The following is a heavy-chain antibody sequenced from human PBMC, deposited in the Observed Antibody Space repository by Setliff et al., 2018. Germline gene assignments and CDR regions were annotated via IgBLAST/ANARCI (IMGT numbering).Heavy chain of an antibody. D-gene: IGHD3-22*01. J-gene: IGHJ4*02. CDR2: FDPEDGET. CDR1: GYTLTELS. Sequence: ASVKVSCKVSGYTLTELSMHWVRQAPGKGLEWMGGFDPEDGETIYAQKFQGRVTMTEDTSTNTAYMELSSLRSEDTAVYYCATLAFTYYYDSSGYYPHDYWGQGTLVTVSS. CDR3: ATLAFTYYYDSSGYYPHDY. V-gene: IGHV1-24*01.